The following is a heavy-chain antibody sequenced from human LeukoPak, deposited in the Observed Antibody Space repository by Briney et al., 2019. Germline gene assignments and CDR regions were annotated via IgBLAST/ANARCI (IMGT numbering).Heavy chain of an antibody. CDR3: AMGAARPSSPTNKHNLWVMDV. CDR2: ISYDGSNK. V-gene: IGHV3-30-3*01. D-gene: IGHD6-6*01. J-gene: IGHJ6*02. CDR1: GFTFSSYA. Sequence: PGRSLRLSCAASGFTFSSYAMHWVRQAPGKGLEWVAVISYDGSNKYYADSVKGRFTISRDNSKNTLYLQMNSLRAEDTAVYYCAMGAARPSSPTNKHNLWVMDVWGQGTTVTVPS.